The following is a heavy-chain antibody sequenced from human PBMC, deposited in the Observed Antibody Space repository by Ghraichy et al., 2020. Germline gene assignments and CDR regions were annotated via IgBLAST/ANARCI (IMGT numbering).Heavy chain of an antibody. CDR2: IWYDGSNK. D-gene: IGHD3-3*01. Sequence: GGSLRLSCAASGFTFSSYGMHWVRQAPGKGLEWVAVIWYDGSNKYYADSVKGRFTISRDNSKNTLYLQMNSLRAEDTAVYYCARGDFWSGSEIDYWGQGTLVTVSS. V-gene: IGHV3-33*01. J-gene: IGHJ4*02. CDR1: GFTFSSYG. CDR3: ARGDFWSGSEIDY.